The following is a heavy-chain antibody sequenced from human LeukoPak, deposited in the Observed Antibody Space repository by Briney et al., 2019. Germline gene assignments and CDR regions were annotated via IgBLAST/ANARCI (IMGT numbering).Heavy chain of an antibody. CDR3: ARGVRVTVTTSWLDP. CDR2: MNPNSGNT. J-gene: IGHJ5*02. D-gene: IGHD4-17*01. Sequence: ASVKVSCKASGYTFTSYDINWVRQATGQRLEWMGWMNPNSGNTGYAQKFQGRVTMTRNTSISTAYMELSSLRSEDTAVYYCARGVRVTVTTSWLDPWGQGTLVTVSS. V-gene: IGHV1-8*01. CDR1: GYTFTSYD.